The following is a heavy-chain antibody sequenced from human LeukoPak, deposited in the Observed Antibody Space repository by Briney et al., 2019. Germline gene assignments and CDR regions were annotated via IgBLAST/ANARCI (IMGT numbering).Heavy chain of an antibody. CDR3: ARDLSYSSSWRLDY. J-gene: IGHJ4*02. V-gene: IGHV3-23*01. D-gene: IGHD6-13*01. CDR2: ISGSGGST. CDR1: GFTFSSYA. Sequence: GGSLRLSCAASGFTFSSYAMSWVRQAPGKGLEWVSAISGSGGSTYYADSVKGRFTISRDNSKNTLYLQMNSLRAEDTAVYYCARDLSYSSSWRLDYWGQGTLVTVSS.